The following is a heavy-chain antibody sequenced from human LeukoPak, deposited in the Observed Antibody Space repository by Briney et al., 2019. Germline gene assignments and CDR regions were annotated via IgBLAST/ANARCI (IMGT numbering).Heavy chain of an antibody. J-gene: IGHJ4*02. CDR1: GLTFSSFT. CDR2: ISSSSNYI. D-gene: IGHD3-10*01. CDR3: ARSSGTYDY. V-gene: IGHV3-21*01. Sequence: SGGSLRLSCAASGLTFSSFTMNWVRQAPGKGLEWVSSISSSSNYIYYADSVKGRFTISRDNAKNSLYLQMSSLRAEDTAVYYCARSSGTYDYWGQGTLVTVSS.